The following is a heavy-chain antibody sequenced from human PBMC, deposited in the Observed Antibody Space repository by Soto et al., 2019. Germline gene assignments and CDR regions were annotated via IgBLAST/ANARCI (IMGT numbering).Heavy chain of an antibody. CDR2: ISAYNGNT. J-gene: IGHJ4*02. V-gene: IGHV1-18*01. D-gene: IGHD2-2*01. CDR1: GYTFTSYG. CDR3: ATGYCISTSCYSNYDY. Sequence: ASVKVSCKASGYTFTSYGISWVRQAPGQGLEWMGRISAYNGNTNYAQKLQGRVTMTTDTSTSTAYMELRSLRSDDTAVYYCATGYCISTSCYSNYDYWGQGTLVTVS.